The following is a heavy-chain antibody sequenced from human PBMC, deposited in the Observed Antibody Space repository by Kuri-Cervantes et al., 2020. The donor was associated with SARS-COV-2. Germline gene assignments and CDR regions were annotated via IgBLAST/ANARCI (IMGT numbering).Heavy chain of an antibody. Sequence: SVKVSCKASGGTFSSYTISWVRPAPGQGLEWTGRIIPILGIANYAQKFQGRVTITADKSTSTAYMELSSLRSEDTAVYYCVPGYSYGDIDCWGQGTLVTVSS. CDR3: VPGYSYGDIDC. D-gene: IGHD5-18*01. CDR1: GGTFSSYT. J-gene: IGHJ4*02. CDR2: IIPILGIA. V-gene: IGHV1-69*02.